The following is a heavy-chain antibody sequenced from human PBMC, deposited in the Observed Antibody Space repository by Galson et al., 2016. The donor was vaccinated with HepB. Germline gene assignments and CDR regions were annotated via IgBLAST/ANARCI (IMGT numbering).Heavy chain of an antibody. CDR1: GFTFTIYP. V-gene: IGHV3-30-3*01. J-gene: IGHJ5*02. D-gene: IGHD3-10*01. Sequence: SLRLSCAASGFTFTIYPMHWVRQAPGKGLEWVAVISYDGSNKYLADSVKGRFTISRDNSKNTLYLQMNSLRAEDTAVYYCARSSPYGSGREWFDAWGQGTLITVSS. CDR2: ISYDGSNK. CDR3: ARSSPYGSGREWFDA.